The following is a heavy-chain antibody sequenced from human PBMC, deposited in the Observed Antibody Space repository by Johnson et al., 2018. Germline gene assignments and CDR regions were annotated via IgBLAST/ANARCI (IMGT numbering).Heavy chain of an antibody. J-gene: IGHJ1*01. CDR3: GRDHYSSQETFQH. Sequence: QVQLAQSGAEVKKPGSSVKVSCKASGGTFSSYAISWVRQAPGQGLEWMGIINPSGGSPSYAQKCQGRVTMTRDTSTSTVYRELSSLGSGDTAGYYCGRDHYSSQETFQHWGQGTLVTVSA. D-gene: IGHD6-13*01. CDR1: GGTFSSYA. CDR2: INPSGGSP. V-gene: IGHV1-46*01.